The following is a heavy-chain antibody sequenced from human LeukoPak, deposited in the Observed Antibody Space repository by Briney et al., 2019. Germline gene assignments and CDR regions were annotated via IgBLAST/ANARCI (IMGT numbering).Heavy chain of an antibody. J-gene: IGHJ3*02. Sequence: ASVKVSCKTSGYPFTVYYIHWVRQAPGQGLEWMGRINPNSGDIDYAQKFQGSVTMTTDTSISTAYMELSRLRSDDTAVYYCARAYCSSTSCSDWAFDIWGQGTMVTVSS. CDR1: GYPFTVYY. D-gene: IGHD2-2*01. CDR2: INPNSGDI. CDR3: ARAYCSSTSCSDWAFDI. V-gene: IGHV1-2*04.